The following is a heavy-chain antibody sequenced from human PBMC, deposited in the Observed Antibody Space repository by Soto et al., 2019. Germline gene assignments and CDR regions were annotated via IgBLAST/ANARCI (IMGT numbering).Heavy chain of an antibody. CDR2: ITYGGSI. CDR1: GASITNDDFF. J-gene: IGHJ4*02. CDR3: AKMERTQLWLLVQN. Sequence: SETLSLTCTVSGASITNDDFFWSWVRQHPEKGLEWLAYITYGGSIYYNPSLRSRLTVSIDKSKSQFSLNLKSVTAADTAVYYCAKMERTQLWLLVQNWGQGLLVTVSS. V-gene: IGHV4-31*03. D-gene: IGHD5-18*01.